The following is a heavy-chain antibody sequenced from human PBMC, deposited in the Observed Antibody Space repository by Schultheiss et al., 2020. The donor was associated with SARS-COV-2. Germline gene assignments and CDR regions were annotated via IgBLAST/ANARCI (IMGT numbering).Heavy chain of an antibody. CDR3: AREVVATYEGMFFDY. CDR2: INAGNGNT. Sequence: ASVKVSCKASGYAFTSFAIHWVRQAPGQRLEWMGWINAGNGNTKYSQKFQGRVTITRGTSASTAYMELNSLRSEDTAVYYCAREVVATYEGMFFDYWGQGTLVTVSS. CDR1: GYAFTSFA. J-gene: IGHJ4*02. V-gene: IGHV1-3*01. D-gene: IGHD2-15*01.